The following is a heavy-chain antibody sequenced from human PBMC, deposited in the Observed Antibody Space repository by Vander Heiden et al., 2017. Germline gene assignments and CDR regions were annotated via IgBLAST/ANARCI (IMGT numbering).Heavy chain of an antibody. D-gene: IGHD5-18*01. V-gene: IGHV3-48*01. CDR2: ISSSSSTI. CDR3: ARVRGYSYGYGDY. J-gene: IGHJ4*02. CDR1: GFTFSSYR. Sequence: EVQLVESGGGLVQPGGSLRLSCAASGFTFSSYRRNWVRQAPGKGLEWVSYISSSSSTIYYADSVKGRFTISRDNAKNSLYLQMNSLRAEDTAVYYCARVRGYSYGYGDYWGQGTLVTVSS.